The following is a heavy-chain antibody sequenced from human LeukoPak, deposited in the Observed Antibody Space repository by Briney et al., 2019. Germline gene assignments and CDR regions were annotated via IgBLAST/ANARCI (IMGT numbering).Heavy chain of an antibody. Sequence: SETLSLTCSVSGGSISGYYWSWIRQPAGKGLEWIGRIYTSGSTNYNPSLKSRVTMSVDTSKNQFSLRLSYVTAADTAVYYCARVDVFGVVSSDYYYYYMDVWGKGTTVTVSS. CDR2: IYTSGST. V-gene: IGHV4-4*07. CDR3: ARVDVFGVVSSDYYYYYMDV. D-gene: IGHD3-3*01. J-gene: IGHJ6*03. CDR1: GGSISGYY.